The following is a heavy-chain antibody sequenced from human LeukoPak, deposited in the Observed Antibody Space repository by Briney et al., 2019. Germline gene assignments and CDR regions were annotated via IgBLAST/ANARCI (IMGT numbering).Heavy chain of an antibody. CDR3: AKFREALYRFDY. Sequence: PRGSLRLSCAASGFTFSSFAMSWVRQAPGKGLEWVSTISGSGGSTYYADSVKGRFTISRDNSKNTLYLQMNSLRAEDTAVYYCAKFREALYRFDYWGQGTLVTVSS. V-gene: IGHV3-23*01. D-gene: IGHD2-2*02. CDR2: ISGSGGST. CDR1: GFTFSSFA. J-gene: IGHJ4*02.